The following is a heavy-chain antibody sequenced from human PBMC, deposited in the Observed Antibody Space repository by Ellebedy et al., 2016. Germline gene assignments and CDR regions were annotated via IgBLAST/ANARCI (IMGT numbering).Heavy chain of an antibody. CDR3: ARGWRQLERQDY. CDR1: GYTFTSYD. Sequence: ASVKVSXKASGYTFTSYDINWVRQATGQGLEWMGWMNPNSGNTGYAQKFQDRVTMTRNTSISTAYMELSSLRSEDTAVYYCARGWRQLERQDYWGQGTLVTVSS. J-gene: IGHJ4*02. V-gene: IGHV1-8*01. D-gene: IGHD1-1*01. CDR2: MNPNSGNT.